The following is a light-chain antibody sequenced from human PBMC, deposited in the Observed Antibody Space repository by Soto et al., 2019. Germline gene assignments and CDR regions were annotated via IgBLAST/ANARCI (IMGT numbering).Light chain of an antibody. V-gene: IGLV1-47*01. CDR2: RDN. CDR1: ISNIATNY. Sequence: QSVLTQPPSVSGTPGQRVTIFCSGGISNIATNYVHWFQQLPGTAPKVLSNRDNQRPSGVPDRFSGSKSGTSASLAISGLRSEDEAEYYCAAWDDTVRSYVFGTGTKLTVL. J-gene: IGLJ1*01. CDR3: AAWDDTVRSYV.